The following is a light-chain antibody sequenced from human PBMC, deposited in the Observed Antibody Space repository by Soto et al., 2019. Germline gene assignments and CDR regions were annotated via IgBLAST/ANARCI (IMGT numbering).Light chain of an antibody. CDR1: QGISSY. CDR2: AAS. Sequence: AIRMTQSPSSFSASTGDRVTITCRASQGISSYLAWYRQKPGKAPKLLIYAASTLQSGVPSRFSCSGSGTDFTLTISCLQSEDFATYYCQQYYSYPGTFGPGTKVDIK. V-gene: IGKV1-8*01. CDR3: QQYYSYPGT. J-gene: IGKJ3*01.